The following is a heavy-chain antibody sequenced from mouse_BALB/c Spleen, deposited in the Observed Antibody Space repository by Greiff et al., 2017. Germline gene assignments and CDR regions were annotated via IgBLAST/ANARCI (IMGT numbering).Heavy chain of an antibody. J-gene: IGHJ4*01. CDR3: ARDTGGSSYNYAMDY. V-gene: IGHV5-4*02. CDR2: ISDGGSYT. D-gene: IGHD1-1*01. CDR1: GFTFSDYY. Sequence: EVQRVESGGGLVKPGGSLKLSCAASGFTFSDYYMYWVRQTPEKRLEWVATISDGGSYTYYPDSVKGRFTISRDNAKNNLYLQMSSLKSEDTAMYYCARDTGGSSYNYAMDYWGQGTSVTVSS.